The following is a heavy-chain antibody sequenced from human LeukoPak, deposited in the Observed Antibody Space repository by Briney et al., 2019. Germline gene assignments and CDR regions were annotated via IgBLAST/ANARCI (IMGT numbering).Heavy chain of an antibody. CDR1: GGSISSSNL. D-gene: IGHD3-10*01. Sequence: PSGTLSLTCAVFGGSISSSNLWSWVRQPPGKGLEWIGEVSHRGDTNYNPSLKSRVTISIDKSKNQFSLRLTSVTAADTAVYYCTRGGPTFGGNWGQGILVTVSS. J-gene: IGHJ4*02. CDR2: VSHRGDT. V-gene: IGHV4-4*02. CDR3: TRGGPTFGGN.